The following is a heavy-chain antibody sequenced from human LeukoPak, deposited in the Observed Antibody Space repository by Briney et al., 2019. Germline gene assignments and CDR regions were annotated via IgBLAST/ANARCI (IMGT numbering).Heavy chain of an antibody. D-gene: IGHD6-19*01. CDR3: ARDPGPVAGIGQAGFDY. CDR2: IYYSGST. Sequence: SETPSLTCTVSGGSISSYYWSWIRQPPGKGLEWIGYIYYSGSTNYNPSLKSRVTISVDTSKNQFSLKLSSVTAADTAVYYCARDPGPVAGIGQAGFDYWGQGTLVTVSS. J-gene: IGHJ4*02. V-gene: IGHV4-59*01. CDR1: GGSISSYY.